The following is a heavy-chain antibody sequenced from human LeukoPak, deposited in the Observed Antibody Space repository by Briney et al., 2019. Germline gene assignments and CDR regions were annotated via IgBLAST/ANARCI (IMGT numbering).Heavy chain of an antibody. CDR2: IYYSGST. CDR3: ARARSSRASYYMDV. V-gene: IGHV4-59*01. J-gene: IGHJ6*03. Sequence: SETLSLTCTVSGGSISSYYWSWIRQPPGKGLEWIGYIYYSGSTNYNPSLKSRVTISVDTSKNQFSLKLSSVTAADTAVYYCARARSSRASYYMDVWGKGTTVTVSS. D-gene: IGHD1-26*01. CDR1: GGSISSYY.